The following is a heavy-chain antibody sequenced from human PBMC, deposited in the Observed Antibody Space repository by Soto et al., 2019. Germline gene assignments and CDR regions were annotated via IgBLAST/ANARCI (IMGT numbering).Heavy chain of an antibody. J-gene: IGHJ4*02. CDR1: GGSFSGYY. V-gene: IGHV4-34*01. D-gene: IGHD2-2*01. CDR2: INHSGST. Sequence: SETLSLTCAVYGGSFSGYYWSWIRQPPGKGLEWFGEINHSGSTNYNPSLKSRVTISVDTSKNQFSLKLSSVTAADTAVYYCARCRRLVVVPAAICELDDWGQGTLVTVSS. CDR3: ARCRRLVVVPAAICELDD.